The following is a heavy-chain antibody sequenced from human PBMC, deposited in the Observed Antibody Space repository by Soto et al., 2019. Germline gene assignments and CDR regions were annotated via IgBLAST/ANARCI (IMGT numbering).Heavy chain of an antibody. V-gene: IGHV4-31*03. CDR1: GGSISSGGYY. CDR3: ARGIAAAGFNWFDP. CDR2: IYYSGST. J-gene: IGHJ5*02. D-gene: IGHD6-13*01. Sequence: SETLSLTCTVSGGSISSGGYYWSWIRQHPGKGLEWIGYIYYSGSTYYNPSLKSRVTISVDTSKNQFSLKLSSVTAADTAVYYCARGIAAAGFNWFDPWGQGTLVTVSS.